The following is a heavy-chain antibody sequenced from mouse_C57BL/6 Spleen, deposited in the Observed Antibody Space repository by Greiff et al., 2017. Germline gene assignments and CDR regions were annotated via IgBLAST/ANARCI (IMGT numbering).Heavy chain of an antibody. J-gene: IGHJ1*03. V-gene: IGHV1-55*01. CDR2: IYPGSGST. Sequence: QVQLQQPGAELVKPGASVKMSCKASGYTFTSYWITWVKQRPGQGLEWIGDIYPGSGSTNSNEKFKSKATLTVDTSSSTAYMHLSSLTSEDSAVYYCARWGTTVWYFDVWGTGTTVTVSS. D-gene: IGHD1-1*01. CDR1: GYTFTSYW. CDR3: ARWGTTVWYFDV.